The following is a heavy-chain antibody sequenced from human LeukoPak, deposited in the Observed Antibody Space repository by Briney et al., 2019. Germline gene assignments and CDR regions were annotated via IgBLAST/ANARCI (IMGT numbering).Heavy chain of an antibody. J-gene: IGHJ4*02. CDR1: GFIFSSYW. V-gene: IGHV3-7*01. Sequence: GGSLRLSCAASGFIFSSYWMTWVRQPPGKGLEWVANIKQDGSEKYYVDSVKGRFTISRDNAKNSLYLQMNSLRAEDTAVYYCATTPKSYYYDSSGYYYDDLDYWGQGTLVTVSS. D-gene: IGHD3-22*01. CDR3: ATTPKSYYYDSSGYYYDDLDY. CDR2: IKQDGSEK.